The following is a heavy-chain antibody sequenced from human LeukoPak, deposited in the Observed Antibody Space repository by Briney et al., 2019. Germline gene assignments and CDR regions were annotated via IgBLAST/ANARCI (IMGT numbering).Heavy chain of an antibody. CDR2: INPNSGGT. J-gene: IGHJ6*02. D-gene: IGHD6-6*01. Sequence: ASVQVSCKASGYTFTGYYMHWVRQAPGQGLEWMGWINPNSGGTNYAQKFQGRVTMTRDTSISTAYMELSRLRSDDTAVYYCARDRSSAESPYGMDVWGQGTTVTVSS. CDR1: GYTFTGYY. V-gene: IGHV1-2*02. CDR3: ARDRSSAESPYGMDV.